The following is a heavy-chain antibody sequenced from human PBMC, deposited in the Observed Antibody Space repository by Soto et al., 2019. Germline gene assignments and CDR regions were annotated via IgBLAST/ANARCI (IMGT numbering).Heavy chain of an antibody. CDR2: ISYDGSNK. CDR1: GFTVSSYA. Sequence: PGGSLRLSCAVSGFTVSSYAMHWVRQAPGKGLEWVAVISYDGSNKYYADSVKGRFTISRDNSKNTLYLQMNSLRAEDTAVYYCARDQDNWESTWLFDYWGQGTLVTVSS. V-gene: IGHV3-30-3*01. J-gene: IGHJ4*02. D-gene: IGHD1-20*01. CDR3: ARDQDNWESTWLFDY.